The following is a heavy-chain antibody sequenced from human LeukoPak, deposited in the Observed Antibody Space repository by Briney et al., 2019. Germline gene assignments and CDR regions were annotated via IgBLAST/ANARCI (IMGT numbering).Heavy chain of an antibody. Sequence: GGSLRLSCAASGFTFSNYGLHWVRQAPGKGLEWVAFIRYDGSNTYYADSVKGRFTISRDNSKNTLYLQMNSLRAEDTAVYYCAKDQWTLEATIGKGVNYWGQGTLVTVSS. V-gene: IGHV3-30*02. J-gene: IGHJ4*02. CDR3: AKDQWTLEATIGKGVNY. D-gene: IGHD5-24*01. CDR2: IRYDGSNT. CDR1: GFTFSNYG.